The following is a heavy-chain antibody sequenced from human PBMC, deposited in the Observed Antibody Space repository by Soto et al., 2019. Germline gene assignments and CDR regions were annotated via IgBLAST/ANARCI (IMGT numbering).Heavy chain of an antibody. Sequence: PGGSLRLSCAASGFTFDDYAMHWVRQAPGKGLEWVSGISWNSGSIGYADSVKGRFTISRDNAKNSLYLQMNSLRAEDTALYYCAKDRARYYYYMDVWGKGTTVTVSS. J-gene: IGHJ6*03. CDR3: AKDRARYYYYMDV. CDR2: ISWNSGSI. V-gene: IGHV3-9*01. CDR1: GFTFDDYA.